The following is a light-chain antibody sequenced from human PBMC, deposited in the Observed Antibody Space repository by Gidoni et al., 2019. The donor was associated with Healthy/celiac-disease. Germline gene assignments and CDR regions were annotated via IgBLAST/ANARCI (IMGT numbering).Light chain of an antibody. Sequence: RVTITCRASQSIISYLNWYQQKPGKAPKLLIYAASSLQSGVPSRFSGSGSGTDFTLTISSLQPEDFATYDCQKSYSTPRVTFXPXTKVDIK. J-gene: IGKJ3*01. CDR3: QKSYSTPRVT. CDR1: QSIISY. CDR2: AAS. V-gene: IGKV1-39*01.